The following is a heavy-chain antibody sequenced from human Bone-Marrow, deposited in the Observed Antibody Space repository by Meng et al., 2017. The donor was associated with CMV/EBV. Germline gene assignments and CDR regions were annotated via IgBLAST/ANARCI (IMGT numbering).Heavy chain of an antibody. V-gene: IGHV3-21*01. D-gene: IGHD3-3*01. CDR3: AKDLSYYDFWSGYSD. J-gene: IGHJ4*02. CDR2: ISSSSSYI. CDR1: GFTFSSYS. Sequence: GESLKISCAASGFTFSSYSMNWVRQAPGKGLEWVSSISSSSSYIYYADSVKGRFTISRDNSKNTLYLQMNSLRAEDTAVYYCAKDLSYYDFWSGYSDWGQGTLVTVSS.